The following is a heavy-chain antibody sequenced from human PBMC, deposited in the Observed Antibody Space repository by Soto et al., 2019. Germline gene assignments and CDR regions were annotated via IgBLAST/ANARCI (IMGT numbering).Heavy chain of an antibody. CDR2: IFSEHQK. Sequence: QVTLKESGPVLVKPTETLTLTCTVSGFSLSITRMGVAWIRQPPGKALEWLALIFSEHQKSYNTSLKTRLTIPRDASRSQVVLSMANVDPVDTGRYYCMRITRHTAGDNWGQGIHVTVS. CDR3: MRITRHTAGDN. J-gene: IGHJ4*02. CDR1: GFSLSITRMG. V-gene: IGHV2-26*01.